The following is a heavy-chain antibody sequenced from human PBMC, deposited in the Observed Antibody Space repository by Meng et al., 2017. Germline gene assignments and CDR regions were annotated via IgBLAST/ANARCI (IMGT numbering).Heavy chain of an antibody. D-gene: IGHD3-22*01. CDR2: INPNSGGT. CDR1: GYTFTGYY. CDR3: ASRWYYYDSSGYSEHDAFDI. J-gene: IGHJ3*02. Sequence: ASVKVSCKASGYTFTGYYMHWVRQAPGQGREWMGRINPNSGGTNYAQKFQGRVTMTRDTSISTAYMELSRLRSDDTAVYYCASRWYYYDSSGYSEHDAFDIWGQGTMVTVSS. V-gene: IGHV1-2*06.